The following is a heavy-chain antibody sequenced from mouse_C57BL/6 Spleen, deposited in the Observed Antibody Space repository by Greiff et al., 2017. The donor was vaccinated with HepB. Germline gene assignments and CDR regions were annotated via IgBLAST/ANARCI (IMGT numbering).Heavy chain of an antibody. V-gene: IGHV5-2*01. CDR3: ARAKLGHWDFDV. D-gene: IGHD4-1*01. CDR1: AYEFPSHD. CDR2: MTSDGGST. Sequence: EVQLQESGGGLVQPGESLKLSCESNAYEFPSHDMSWVRKTPEKRLELVAAMTSDGGSTYYPVTMVRRFIIARDNTKKTLYLQMSSLRSEDTALYYCARAKLGHWDFDVWGTGTTVTVSS. J-gene: IGHJ1*03.